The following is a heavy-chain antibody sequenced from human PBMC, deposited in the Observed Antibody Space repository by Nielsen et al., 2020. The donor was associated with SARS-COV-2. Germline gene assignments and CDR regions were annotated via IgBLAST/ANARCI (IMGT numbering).Heavy chain of an antibody. Sequence: GGSLRLSCAASGFTFSSYWMHWVRQAPGKGLVWVSRINSDGSSTSYADSVKGRFTISRDNAKNTLYLQMNSLRAEDTAVYYCARIGYDSSGYRYYYYGMDVWGQGTTVTVSS. D-gene: IGHD3-22*01. CDR2: INSDGSST. V-gene: IGHV3-74*01. J-gene: IGHJ6*02. CDR1: GFTFSSYW. CDR3: ARIGYDSSGYRYYYYGMDV.